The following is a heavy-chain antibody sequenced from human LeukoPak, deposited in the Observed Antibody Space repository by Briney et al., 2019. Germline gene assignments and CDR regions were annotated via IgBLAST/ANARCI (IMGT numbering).Heavy chain of an antibody. J-gene: IGHJ4*02. V-gene: IGHV3-30*03. D-gene: IGHD3-9*01. CDR3: TTEYYDILTGYHDY. CDR1: GFTFSSYG. CDR2: ISYDGSNK. Sequence: PGRSLRLSCAASGFTFSSYGMHWVRQAPGKGLEWVAVISYDGSNKYYADSVKGRFTISRDNSKNTLYLQMNSLKTEDTAVYYCTTEYYDILTGYHDYWGQGTLVTASS.